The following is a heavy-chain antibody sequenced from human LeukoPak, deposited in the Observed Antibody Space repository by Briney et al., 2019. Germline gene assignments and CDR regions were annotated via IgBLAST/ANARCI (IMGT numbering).Heavy chain of an antibody. V-gene: IGHV3-23*01. D-gene: IGHD1-26*01. CDR1: GFTFSSYA. CDR2: ISGIVGST. Sequence: PGGSLRLPCAASGFTFSSYAISWVRQAPGKGLEWVSDISGIVGSTYYGDSVKGRFTSSRDNSMKTMYLQMNSLRAEDTAVYYCVRRRTGGSSKFPWDYWGQGTLITVSS. CDR3: VRRRTGGSSKFPWDY. J-gene: IGHJ4*02.